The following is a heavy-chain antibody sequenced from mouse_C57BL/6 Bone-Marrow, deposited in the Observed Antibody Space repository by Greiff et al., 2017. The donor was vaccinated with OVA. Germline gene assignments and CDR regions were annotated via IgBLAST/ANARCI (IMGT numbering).Heavy chain of an antibody. CDR2: IYTGDGDT. Sequence: QVQLQQSGAELVKPGASVKISCKASGFAFSSYWMNWVKQRPGKGLEWIGQIYTGDGDTNYNGKFKGKATLTADKSPSKDYMQLSSLTSEDSAVYYCARWEGRWYFDVWGKGTTVTVAS. J-gene: IGHJ1*03. D-gene: IGHD4-1*01. V-gene: IGHV1-80*01. CDR1: GFAFSSYW. CDR3: ARWEGRWYFDV.